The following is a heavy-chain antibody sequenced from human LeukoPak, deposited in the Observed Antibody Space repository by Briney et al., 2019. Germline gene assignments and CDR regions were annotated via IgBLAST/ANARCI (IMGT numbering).Heavy chain of an antibody. Sequence: PGGSLRLSCAASGFTFSSYAMSWVRQAPGKGLEWVSAISGSGGSPYYADSVKGRFTISRDNSKNTLYLQMNSLRAEDTAVYYCAKDHDYDFWSGYQPYYYYGMDVWGQGTTVTVSS. D-gene: IGHD3-3*01. CDR3: AKDHDYDFWSGYQPYYYYGMDV. V-gene: IGHV3-23*01. J-gene: IGHJ6*02. CDR1: GFTFSSYA. CDR2: ISGSGGSP.